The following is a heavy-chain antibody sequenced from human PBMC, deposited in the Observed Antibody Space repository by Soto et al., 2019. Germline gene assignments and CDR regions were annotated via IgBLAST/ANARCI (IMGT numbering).Heavy chain of an antibody. V-gene: IGHV3-74*01. CDR3: ARDTPTLGVDY. J-gene: IGHJ4*02. CDR1: GFTLSSYW. Sequence: EVQLVESGGGLVQPGGSLRLSCAASGFTLSSYWMHWVRQAPGKGLMWVSHINGDGSDTSYADSVKGRFTISRDNAKNTVYLQMNSLRVEDPAVYYWARDTPTLGVDYWGQGTLVTVSS. CDR2: INGDGSDT. D-gene: IGHD2-15*01.